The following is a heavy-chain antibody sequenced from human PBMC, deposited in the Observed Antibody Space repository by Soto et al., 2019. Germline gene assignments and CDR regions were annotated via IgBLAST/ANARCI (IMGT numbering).Heavy chain of an antibody. J-gene: IGHJ4*02. V-gene: IGHV3-7*05. CDR2: IKEDGSDK. CDR3: ARGGWLAY. D-gene: IGHD6-25*01. CDR1: GFTFSDFW. Sequence: GGSLRLSCAASGFTFSDFWMSWVLQAPGKGLELVANIKEDGSDKNHVDSVKGRFTISRDNAKNLVYLQMNNLRVEDTAVYDCARGGWLAYCGQGTQVTVSS.